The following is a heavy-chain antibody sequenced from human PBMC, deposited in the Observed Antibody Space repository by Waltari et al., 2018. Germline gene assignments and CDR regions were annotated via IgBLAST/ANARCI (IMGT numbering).Heavy chain of an antibody. V-gene: IGHV3-7*01. CDR2: IKQDGSEK. CDR1: SYW. J-gene: IGHJ3*02. Sequence: SYWMSWVRQAPGKGLEWVANIKQDGSEKYYVDSVKGRFTISRDNAKNSLYLQMNSLRAEDTAVYYCAREPEQWLVPKGAFDIWGQGTMVTVSS. D-gene: IGHD6-19*01. CDR3: AREPEQWLVPKGAFDI.